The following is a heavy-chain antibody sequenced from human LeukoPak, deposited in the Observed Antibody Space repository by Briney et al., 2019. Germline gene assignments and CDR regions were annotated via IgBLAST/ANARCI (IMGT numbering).Heavy chain of an antibody. CDR2: ISGSGGST. CDR1: GFTFSSYA. CDR3: AKDDSPLITMVRGVLS. J-gene: IGHJ5*02. D-gene: IGHD3-10*01. V-gene: IGHV3-23*01. Sequence: GGSLRLSCAASGFTFSSYAMSWVRQAPGKGLEWVSAISGSGGSTYYADSVKGRFTISRGNSKNTLYLQMNSLRAEDMAVYYCAKDDSPLITMVRGVLSWGQGTLVTVSS.